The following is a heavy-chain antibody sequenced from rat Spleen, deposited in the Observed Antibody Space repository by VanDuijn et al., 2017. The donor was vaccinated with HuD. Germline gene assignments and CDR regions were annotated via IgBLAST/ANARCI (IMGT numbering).Heavy chain of an antibody. Sequence: EVQLVESGGGLVQPGRSLKLSCAASGFTFSNYGMHWIRQAPTKGLEWVATITNTGGRTFYPDSVKGRFTISRDNAKSILYLQMDSLRSEDTATYYCTRYGSFDNWFAYWGQGTLVTVSS. CDR2: ITNTGGRT. D-gene: IGHD1-12*02. CDR1: GFTFSNYG. CDR3: TRYGSFDNWFAY. V-gene: IGHV5-19*01. J-gene: IGHJ3*01.